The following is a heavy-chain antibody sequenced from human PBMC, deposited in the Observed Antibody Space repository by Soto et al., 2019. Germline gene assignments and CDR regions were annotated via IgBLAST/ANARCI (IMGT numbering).Heavy chain of an antibody. CDR2: INNDGSNT. J-gene: IGHJ6*02. CDR3: ARAPLIGSRDYVLDV. D-gene: IGHD2-21*01. V-gene: IGHV3-74*01. CDR1: GFTFSTYW. Sequence: EVQLVESGGGLVQPGGSLRLSCAASGFTFSTYWMHWVRQPPGKGLVWVSRINNDGSNTAYADSVKGRFTIARDNAQSTLYLQMSRLRAEDAAVYYCARAPLIGSRDYVLDVWGQGTTVSVSS.